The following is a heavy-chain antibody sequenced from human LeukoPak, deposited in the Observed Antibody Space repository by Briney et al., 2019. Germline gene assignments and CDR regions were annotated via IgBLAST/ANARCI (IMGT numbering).Heavy chain of an antibody. CDR1: GFTFSSYA. Sequence: PGGSLRLSCAASGFTFSSYAMHWVRQAPGKGLEWVAVISYDGSNKYYADSVKGRFTISRDNSKNTLYLQMNSLRAEDTAVYYCARVGEITMIVGVDYWGQGTLVTVSS. CDR2: ISYDGSNK. V-gene: IGHV3-30*01. J-gene: IGHJ4*02. CDR3: ARVGEITMIVGVDY. D-gene: IGHD3-22*01.